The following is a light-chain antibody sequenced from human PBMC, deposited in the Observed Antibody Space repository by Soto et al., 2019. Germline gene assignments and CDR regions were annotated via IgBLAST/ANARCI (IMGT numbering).Light chain of an antibody. V-gene: IGLV2-23*02. CDR2: EVD. CDR1: GSDVGAYKY. Sequence: QSVLTQPPSASGSPGQSLTISCAGTGSDVGAYKYVSWYQQHPGKAPKLIIYEVDKRPSGVSNRFSGSKSGNTASLTISGLQAEDEAYYYCCSYAGSSYYVFGSGTKVTV. J-gene: IGLJ1*01. CDR3: CSYAGSSYYV.